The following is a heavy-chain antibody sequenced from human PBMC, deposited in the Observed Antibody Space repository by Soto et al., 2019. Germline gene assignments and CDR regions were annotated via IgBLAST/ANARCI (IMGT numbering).Heavy chain of an antibody. CDR2: ISAYNGNT. D-gene: IGHD5-12*01. J-gene: IGHJ4*02. V-gene: IGHV1-18*01. Sequence: ASVKVSCKASGYTFTSYGISWVRQAPGQGLEWMGWISAYNGNTNYAQKLQGRVTMTTDTSTSTAYMELRSLRSDDTAVYYCARDKGRWLRTTPLFDYWGQGTLVTVSS. CDR1: GYTFTSYG. CDR3: ARDKGRWLRTTPLFDY.